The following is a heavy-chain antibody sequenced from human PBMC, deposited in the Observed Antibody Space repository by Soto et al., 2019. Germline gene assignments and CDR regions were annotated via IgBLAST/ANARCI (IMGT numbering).Heavy chain of an antibody. CDR3: ARDQGDYASAFDI. J-gene: IGHJ3*02. CDR2: INPSGGTT. CDR1: GYTLTNYY. D-gene: IGHD4-17*01. V-gene: IGHV1-46*03. Sequence: ASVKGFRKATGYTLTNYYLDRVGKAPGQGAEGVGIINPSGGTTTYAQKFQGRVTMTRDTSTSTVYMELSSLRSEDTAVYYCARDQGDYASAFDIWGQGTMVTVSS.